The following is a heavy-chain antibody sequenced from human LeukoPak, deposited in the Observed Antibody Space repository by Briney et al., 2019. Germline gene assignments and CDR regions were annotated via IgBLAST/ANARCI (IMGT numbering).Heavy chain of an antibody. Sequence: PSETLSLTCTVSGGSISSYYWSWIRQPPGKGLEWIGYIYYSGNTNYNPSLKSRVTISVDTSKNQFSLKLNSVTAADTAVYYCARGYDLWSGYYFVWGQGTLVTVSS. CDR3: ARGYDLWSGYYFV. CDR2: IYYSGNT. CDR1: GGSISSYY. D-gene: IGHD3-3*01. V-gene: IGHV4-59*01. J-gene: IGHJ4*02.